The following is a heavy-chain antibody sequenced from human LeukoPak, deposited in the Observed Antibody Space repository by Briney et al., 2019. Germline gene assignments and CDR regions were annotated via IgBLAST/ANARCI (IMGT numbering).Heavy chain of an antibody. CDR1: GFPFSDYA. D-gene: IGHD4-17*01. CDR3: GRDPNGDYVGAFES. V-gene: IGHV3-23*01. Sequence: AGGSLRLSCEASGFPFSDYAMTWVRQAPGKGLEWVSSIKGSGGGSSYADSVKGRFTMTRDNSKSTLYLQMNSLRAGDTAVYFCGRDPNGDYVGAFESWGQGTLVTVSS. J-gene: IGHJ3*01. CDR2: IKGSGGGS.